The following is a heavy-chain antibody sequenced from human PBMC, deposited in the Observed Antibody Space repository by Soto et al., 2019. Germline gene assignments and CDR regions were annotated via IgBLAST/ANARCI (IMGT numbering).Heavy chain of an antibody. CDR3: ARDRGYPDSFDI. D-gene: IGHD2-2*01. Sequence: PGGSLRLSCAASGFPFGPFYMHWVRQAPGKGLEWVSHINGDGTTTVYADSVKGRFTISRDNAKNTLYLKMTSLRAEDTAVYYCARDRGYPDSFDIWGQGTMVTVSS. CDR2: INGDGTTT. J-gene: IGHJ3*02. V-gene: IGHV3-74*01. CDR1: GFPFGPFY.